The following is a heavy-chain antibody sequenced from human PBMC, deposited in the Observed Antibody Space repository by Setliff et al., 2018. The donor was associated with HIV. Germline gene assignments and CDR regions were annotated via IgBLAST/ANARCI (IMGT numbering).Heavy chain of an antibody. V-gene: IGHV4-31*03. CDR3: ARAPFRGGSFGWFDP. J-gene: IGHJ5*02. D-gene: IGHD2-15*01. CDR1: GDSISSGGFY. Sequence: SETLSLTCTVSGDSISSGGFYCNWFRQYPEKGLEWIGWIHYSGRTNFNPSLRSRATISFDTSKNQFSLNLTSVTAADTAVYYCARAPFRGGSFGWFDPWGQGTLVTRLL. CDR2: IHYSGRT.